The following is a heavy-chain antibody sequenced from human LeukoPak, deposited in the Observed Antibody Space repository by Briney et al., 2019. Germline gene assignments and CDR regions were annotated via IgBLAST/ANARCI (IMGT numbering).Heavy chain of an antibody. J-gene: IGHJ4*02. CDR3: AKDDAWLRFGE. CDR1: GFTFSSYG. D-gene: IGHD3-10*01. Sequence: SGGSLRLSCAASGFTFSSYGMHWVRQAPGKGLEWVSGISPRGDNTYYADSVKGRFTISRDNSKNTLYLEVISLTAADTAVYYCAKDDAWLRFGEWSQGTLVTASS. V-gene: IGHV3-23*01. CDR2: ISPRGDNT.